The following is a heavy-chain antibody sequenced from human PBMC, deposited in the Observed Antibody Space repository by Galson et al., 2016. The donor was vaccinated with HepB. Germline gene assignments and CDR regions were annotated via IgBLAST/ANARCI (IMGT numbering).Heavy chain of an antibody. J-gene: IGHJ4*02. CDR3: ASSVRGSGSPPGGY. CDR2: INSDGLTT. CDR1: GFTFRTYW. V-gene: IGHV3-74*03. D-gene: IGHD3-10*01. Sequence: SLRLSCAASGFTFRTYWMHWVRQSPGMGLVWVSRINSDGLTTTYADSVKGRFTISRDNAKSTLYLQMNSLRAEDTAVYYCASSVRGSGSPPGGYWGQGILVTVSS.